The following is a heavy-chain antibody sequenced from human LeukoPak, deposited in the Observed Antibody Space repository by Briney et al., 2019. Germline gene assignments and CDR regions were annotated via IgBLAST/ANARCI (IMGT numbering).Heavy chain of an antibody. CDR1: GFTFTGYY. D-gene: IGHD6-19*01. CDR2: INPNSGGA. CDR3: ARVPYSSGWYVIDY. Sequence: ASVKVSCKASGFTFTGYYMHWVRQAPGQGLEWMGWINPNSGGANYAQKFQGSVTMTGDTSVSTAYMELSRLTSDDTAVYYCARVPYSSGWYVIDYWGQGTLVTVSS. J-gene: IGHJ4*02. V-gene: IGHV1-2*02.